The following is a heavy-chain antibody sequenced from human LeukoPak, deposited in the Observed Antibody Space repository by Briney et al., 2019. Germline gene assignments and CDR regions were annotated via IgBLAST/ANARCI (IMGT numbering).Heavy chain of an antibody. V-gene: IGHV4-4*09. CDR1: GGSISSYY. J-gene: IGHJ4*02. CDR3: ARPSSSWYFDY. Sequence: SETLSLTCTVSGGSISSYYWSWIRQPPGKGLEWIGYIYTSGSTNYNPSLKSRVTISVDTSKNQFSLKLSSVTAADTAVYYCARPSSSWYFDYWGQGTLVTVSS. D-gene: IGHD6-13*01. CDR2: IYTSGST.